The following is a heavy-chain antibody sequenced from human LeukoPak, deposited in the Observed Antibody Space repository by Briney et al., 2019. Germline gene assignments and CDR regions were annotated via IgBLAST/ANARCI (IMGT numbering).Heavy chain of an antibody. CDR2: IYYSGST. CDR1: GGSMRNYY. CDR3: ARSEALPYWYFDL. D-gene: IGHD2-15*01. J-gene: IGHJ2*01. V-gene: IGHV4-59*01. Sequence: SETLSLTCTVSGGSMRNYYWNWIRQPPGKGLEWIGYIYYSGSTNYNPPLESRVTISVDTSRNQFSLRLSSVTAADTAVYYCARSEALPYWYFDLWGRGTLVTVSS.